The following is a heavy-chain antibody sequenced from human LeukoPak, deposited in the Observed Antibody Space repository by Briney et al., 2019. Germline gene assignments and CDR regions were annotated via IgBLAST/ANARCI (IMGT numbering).Heavy chain of an antibody. CDR1: GFTFSSYA. Sequence: PGGSLRLSCAASGFTFSSYAMSWVRQAPGKGLEWVSAIGGSGGSTYYADSVKGRFTISRDNSKNTLYLQMNSLRAEDTAVYYRAKQYLYQGDRDYWGQGTLVTVSS. CDR3: AKQYLYQGDRDY. CDR2: IGGSGGST. J-gene: IGHJ4*02. V-gene: IGHV3-23*01. D-gene: IGHD2-2*01.